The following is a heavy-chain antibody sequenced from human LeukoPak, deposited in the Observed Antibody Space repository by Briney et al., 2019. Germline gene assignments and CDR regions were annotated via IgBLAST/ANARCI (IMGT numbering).Heavy chain of an antibody. D-gene: IGHD5-12*01. J-gene: IGHJ6*03. Sequence: ASVKVSCKASGYTFTGYYMHWVRQAPGQGLEWTGWINPNSGGTNSAQKFQGRVTMTRDTSISTAYMELSRLRSDDTAVYYCARGGYSGYDANYYYYYMDVWGKGTTVTVSS. CDR3: ARGGYSGYDANYYYYYMDV. CDR1: GYTFTGYY. V-gene: IGHV1-2*02. CDR2: INPNSGGT.